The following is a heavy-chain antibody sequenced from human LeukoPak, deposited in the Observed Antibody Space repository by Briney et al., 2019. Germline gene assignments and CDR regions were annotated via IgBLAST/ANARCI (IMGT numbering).Heavy chain of an antibody. CDR2: IYYSGST. J-gene: IGHJ4*02. V-gene: IGHV4-30-4*01. Sequence: PSETLSLTCTVSGGSISSGDYYWSWIRQPPGKGLEWIGYIYYSGSTYYNPSLKSRVTISVDTSKNQFSLKLSSVTAADTAVYYCARAERYGDYTKTFDYWGQGTLVTVSS. CDR1: GGSISSGDYY. D-gene: IGHD4-17*01. CDR3: ARAERYGDYTKTFDY.